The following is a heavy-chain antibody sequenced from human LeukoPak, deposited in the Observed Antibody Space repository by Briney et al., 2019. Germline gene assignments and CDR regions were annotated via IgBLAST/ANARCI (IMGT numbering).Heavy chain of an antibody. CDR1: GYTFTTYY. D-gene: IGHD3-22*01. J-gene: IGHJ5*02. Sequence: SVKVSCKASGYTFTTYYMHWVRQAPGQGLEWMGGILPVSNTANNAQNFQGRVTFTADTSTGTAYMELSSLRSEDTAVYYCARADRYYYDSSGPLGPWGQGTLVTVSS. CDR3: ARADRYYYDSSGPLGP. V-gene: IGHV1-69*06. CDR2: ILPVSNTA.